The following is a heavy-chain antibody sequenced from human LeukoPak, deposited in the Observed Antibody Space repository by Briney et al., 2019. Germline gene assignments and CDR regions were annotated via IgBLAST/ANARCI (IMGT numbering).Heavy chain of an antibody. CDR2: IYTSGST. D-gene: IGHD2-2*01. J-gene: IGHJ5*02. V-gene: IGHV4-61*02. Sequence: SETLSLTCIASGGSISSGSFYWSWIRQPAGKGLEWIGRIYTSGSTNYNPSLKSRVTISVDTSKNQFSLKLRSVTAADTAVYYCARRRLVVVPAAEVYWFDPWGQGTLVTVSS. CDR1: GGSISSGSFY. CDR3: ARRRLVVVPAAEVYWFDP.